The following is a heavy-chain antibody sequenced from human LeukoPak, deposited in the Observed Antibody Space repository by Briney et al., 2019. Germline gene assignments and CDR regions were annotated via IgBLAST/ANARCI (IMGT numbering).Heavy chain of an antibody. CDR2: VNADGGNT. J-gene: IGHJ6*02. Sequence: GGALRLSCAASGFTFDNYRMSWGRQAPGKGLEWVSTVNADGGNTYYADSVKGRFTISRDNAKNSLYMQMNSLRAEDTAVYYCARDVWFGELLFRDSYYYGMDVWGQGTTVTVSS. CDR3: ARDVWFGELLFRDSYYYGMDV. V-gene: IGHV3-23*01. D-gene: IGHD3-10*01. CDR1: GFTFDNYR.